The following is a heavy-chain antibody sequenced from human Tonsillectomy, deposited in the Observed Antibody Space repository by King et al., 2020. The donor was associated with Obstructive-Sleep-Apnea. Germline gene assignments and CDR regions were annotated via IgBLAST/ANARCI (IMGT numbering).Heavy chain of an antibody. V-gene: IGHV3-48*04. Sequence: VQLVESGGGLVQPGGSLRLSCAASGFTFISYSMNWVRQAPGKGLEWVSYIISSSSTIYYADSVKGRFTISRDNAKNSLYLQMNSLRAEDTAVYYCARDALNDGYTLDYWGQGTLVTVSS. CDR1: GFTFISYS. J-gene: IGHJ4*02. D-gene: IGHD5-24*01. CDR3: ARDALNDGYTLDY. CDR2: IISSSSTI.